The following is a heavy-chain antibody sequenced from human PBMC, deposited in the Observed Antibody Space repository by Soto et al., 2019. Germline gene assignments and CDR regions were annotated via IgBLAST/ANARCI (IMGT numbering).Heavy chain of an antibody. Sequence: QVQLVESGGGVVQPGRSLRLSCAASGFIFSSYAMHWVRQAPGKGLEWVAIISYDGTIKYYADSLKGRFTISRDNSKSTLDMQVDSLRVKDTAVYYCAKNQPARPTTYYFRDVWGKGPTVTVSS. CDR3: AKNQPARPTTYYFRDV. CDR1: GFIFSSYA. D-gene: IGHD2-2*01. CDR2: ISYDGTIK. J-gene: IGHJ6*03. V-gene: IGHV3-30*18.